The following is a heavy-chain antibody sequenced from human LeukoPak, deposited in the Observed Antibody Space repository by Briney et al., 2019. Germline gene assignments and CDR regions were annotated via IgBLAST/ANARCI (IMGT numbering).Heavy chain of an antibody. CDR3: ARDAQQWLVPDAFDI. J-gene: IGHJ3*02. D-gene: IGHD6-19*01. V-gene: IGHV3-7*01. CDR1: GFTFSSYW. CDR2: INHNGNVN. Sequence: PGGSLRLSCAASGFTFSSYWMNWARQAPGKGLEWVASINHNGNVNYYVDSVKGRFTISRDNAKNTLYLQMNSLRAEDTAVYYCARDAQQWLVPDAFDIWGQGTMVTVSS.